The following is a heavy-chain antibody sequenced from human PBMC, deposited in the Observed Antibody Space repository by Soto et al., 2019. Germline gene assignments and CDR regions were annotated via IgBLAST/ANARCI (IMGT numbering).Heavy chain of an antibody. CDR1: GFTFTSSA. Sequence: GASVKVSCKASGFTFTSSAVQWVRQARGQRLEWIGWIVVGSGNTNYAQKFQERVTITRDMSTSTAHMELSSLRSEDTAVYYCAAGGASDDAFDIWGQGTMVTVSS. CDR3: AAGGASDDAFDI. V-gene: IGHV1-58*01. CDR2: IVVGSGNT. J-gene: IGHJ3*02.